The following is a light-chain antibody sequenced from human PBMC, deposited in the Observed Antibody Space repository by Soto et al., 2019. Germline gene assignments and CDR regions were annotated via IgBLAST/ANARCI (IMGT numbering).Light chain of an antibody. CDR2: DNN. Sequence: QSVLTQPPSVSAAPGQKVTISCSGSSSNIGNNYVSWYQQLPGTAPKLLIYDNNKRPSGIPDRFSGSESGTSATLGITGLQTGDEADYYCATWDSSVFVVFGGGTKLTVL. J-gene: IGLJ2*01. CDR3: ATWDSSVFVV. CDR1: SSNIGNNY. V-gene: IGLV1-51*01.